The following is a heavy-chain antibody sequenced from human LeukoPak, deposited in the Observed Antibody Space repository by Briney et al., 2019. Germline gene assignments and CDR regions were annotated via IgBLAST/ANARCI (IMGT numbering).Heavy chain of an antibody. Sequence: SETLSLTCTVSGYSISSGYYWGWIRQPPGKGLEWIGSGSTYYNPSLKSRVTISVDTSKNQFSLKLSSVTAADTAVYFCASSSSPTDAFDIWGQGTMVTVSS. J-gene: IGHJ3*02. D-gene: IGHD6-13*01. CDR3: ASSSSPTDAFDI. CDR1: GYSISSGYY. V-gene: IGHV4-38-2*02. CDR2: SGST.